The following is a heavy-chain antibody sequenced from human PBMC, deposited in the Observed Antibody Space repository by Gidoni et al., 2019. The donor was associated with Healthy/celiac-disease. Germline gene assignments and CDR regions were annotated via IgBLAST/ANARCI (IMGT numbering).Heavy chain of an antibody. V-gene: IGHV3-20*04. D-gene: IGHD3-10*01. CDR1: GFTFADYG. J-gene: IGHJ3*02. Sequence: EVQLVESGGGVVRPGGSLRLSCAASGFTFADYGMSWVRQAPGKGLEWVSGINWNGGSTGYADSVKGRFTISRDNAKNSLYLQMNSLRAEDTALYYCARDNLPPSMVRGYGVAFDIWGQGTMVTVSS. CDR3: ARDNLPPSMVRGYGVAFDI. CDR2: INWNGGST.